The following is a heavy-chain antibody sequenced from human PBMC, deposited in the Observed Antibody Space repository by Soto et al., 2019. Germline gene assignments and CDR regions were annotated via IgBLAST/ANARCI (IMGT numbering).Heavy chain of an antibody. Sequence: LRLSCTASGFTFAEYPMSWFRQAPGKGLEWVSYIRIETYHATTEYAASVRGRFIISRDDSTRIAYLQMNSLNTDDTAVYFCARAVRIVGDAFDSWGQGTMVTVSS. CDR3: ARAVRIVGDAFDS. CDR1: GFTFAEYP. J-gene: IGHJ3*02. D-gene: IGHD3-3*02. CDR2: IRIETYHATT. V-gene: IGHV3-49*03.